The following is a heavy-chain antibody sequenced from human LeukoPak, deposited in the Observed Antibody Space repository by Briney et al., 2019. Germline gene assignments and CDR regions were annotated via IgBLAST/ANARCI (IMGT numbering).Heavy chain of an antibody. CDR3: AREGVVDAGDY. CDR1: GFTFISYW. V-gene: IGHV3-7*01. J-gene: IGHJ4*02. Sequence: AGGSLRLSCAASGFTFISYWMRWVRQAPGKGLEWVANIKQDGSEKNYVDSVKGRFTISRDNGKNALYLLMNSLRAEHTAVYYCAREGVVDAGDYWGQGTLVTVSS. D-gene: IGHD2-2*01. CDR2: IKQDGSEK.